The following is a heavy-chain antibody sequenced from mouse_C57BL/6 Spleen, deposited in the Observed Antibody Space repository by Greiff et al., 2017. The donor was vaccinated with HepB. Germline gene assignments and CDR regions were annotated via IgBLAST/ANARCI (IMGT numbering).Heavy chain of an antibody. V-gene: IGHV1-55*01. CDR2: IYPGSGST. Sequence: VQLQQPGAELVKPGASVKMSCKASGYTFTSYWITWVKQRPGQGLEWIGDIYPGSGSTNYNEKFKVKATLTVDTSSSTAYMQLSSLTSEDSAVYYCARREPDYYGSSYVFAYWGQGTLVTVSA. D-gene: IGHD1-1*01. CDR1: GYTFTSYW. CDR3: ARREPDYYGSSYVFAY. J-gene: IGHJ3*01.